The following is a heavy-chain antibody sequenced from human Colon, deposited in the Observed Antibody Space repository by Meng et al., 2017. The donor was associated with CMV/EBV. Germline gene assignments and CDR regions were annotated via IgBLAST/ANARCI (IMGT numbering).Heavy chain of an antibody. Sequence: SIRSGGYYWSWIRQHPGKGLEWIGYIYYSGSAYYNPSLKSRVTILVDTSKNQFSLNLNSVPAADTAVYYCARAARPASANKYGCFDYWGQGTLVTVSS. CDR1: SIRSGGYY. CDR2: IYYSGSA. CDR3: ARAARPASANKYGCFDY. D-gene: IGHD6-6*01. J-gene: IGHJ4*02. V-gene: IGHV4-31*02.